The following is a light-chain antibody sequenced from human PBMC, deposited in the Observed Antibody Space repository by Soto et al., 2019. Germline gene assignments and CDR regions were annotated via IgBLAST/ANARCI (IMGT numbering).Light chain of an antibody. CDR1: KLGYKF. CDR3: QAWDINTAV. Sequence: SYELTQPPSVSVSPGQTASITCSGDKLGYKFACWYQQKPGQSPVLVIYEDYKRPSGIPERFSGSNSGNTATLTISDTQAMDEADYYCQAWDINTAVFGTGTKLTVL. CDR2: EDY. V-gene: IGLV3-1*01. J-gene: IGLJ1*01.